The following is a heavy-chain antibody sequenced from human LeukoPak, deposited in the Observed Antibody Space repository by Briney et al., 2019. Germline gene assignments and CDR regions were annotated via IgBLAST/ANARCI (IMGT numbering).Heavy chain of an antibody. Sequence: ASVKVSCKASGYTFTSYGISWVRQAPGQGLEWMGWISAYNGNTNYAQKLQGRVTMTTDTSTSTAYVELRSLRSDDTAVYYCVRDGYGDYYGYWGQGTLVTVSS. CDR1: GYTFTSYG. D-gene: IGHD4-17*01. J-gene: IGHJ4*02. CDR3: VRDGYGDYYGY. V-gene: IGHV1-18*01. CDR2: ISAYNGNT.